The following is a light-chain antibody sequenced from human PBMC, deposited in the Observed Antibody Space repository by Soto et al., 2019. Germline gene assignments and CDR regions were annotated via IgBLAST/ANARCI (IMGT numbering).Light chain of an antibody. V-gene: IGKV1-5*03. CDR3: QQYSSYSAGT. Sequence: DIQMTQSPSTLSASVGDRVTITCRASQRIDSWLAWYQQKPGKTPNLLIYEASSLESGVPSRFSGSGSGTEFPLTISSLQPDDFATYYCQQYSSYSAGTFGQGTKVEIK. CDR1: QRIDSW. J-gene: IGKJ1*01. CDR2: EAS.